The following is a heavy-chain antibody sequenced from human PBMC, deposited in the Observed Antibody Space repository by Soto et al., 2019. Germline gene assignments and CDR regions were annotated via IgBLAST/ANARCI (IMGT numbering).Heavy chain of an antibody. D-gene: IGHD3-22*01. CDR2: TYYRSKWYN. CDR1: GDSGSSNRAA. V-gene: IGHV6-1*01. J-gene: IGHJ3*02. CDR3: ARDVPHYYYDSSGYYLGDAFDI. Sequence: SQTLSLTCAISGDSGSSNRAAWNWIRQSPSRGLEWLGRTYYRSKWYNDYAVSVKSRITINPDTSKNQFSLQLNSVTPEDTAVYYCARDVPHYYYDSSGYYLGDAFDIWGQGTMVTVSS.